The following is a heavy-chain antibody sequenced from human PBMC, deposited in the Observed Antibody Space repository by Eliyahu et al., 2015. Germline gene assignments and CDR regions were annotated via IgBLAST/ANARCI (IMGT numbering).Heavy chain of an antibody. CDR1: GGTFSRHS. D-gene: IGHD6-19*01. Sequence: QVQLVQSGAEVKKPGSSVKVSCKASGGTFSRHSISWVRQAPGQGFEWMGGITPVFGTPKYAQKFQGRVTITADESTSTGYMELSSLRSDDTAVYYCARGSGDASDWALPFNYWGQGTLVTVSS. CDR3: ARGSGDASDWALPFNY. CDR2: ITPVFGTP. V-gene: IGHV1-69*01. J-gene: IGHJ4*02.